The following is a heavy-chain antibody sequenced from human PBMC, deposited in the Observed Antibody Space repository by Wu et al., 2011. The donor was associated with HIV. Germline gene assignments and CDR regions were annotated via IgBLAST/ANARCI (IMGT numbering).Heavy chain of an antibody. V-gene: IGHV1-46*01. CDR1: GYTFSTFY. J-gene: IGHJ6*03. Sequence: QVQLVQSGPEVKKPGASVKLSCKASGYTFSTFYLHWVRQAPGQGLEWMGIINPSGAKTTYAQKFQGRLNMTKDTPASTVYMELSSLRSNDTAVYYCARDANSWYGSNYYYMDVWGKGTTVIVSS. CDR3: ARDANSWYGSNYYYMDV. D-gene: IGHD6-13*01. CDR2: INPSGAKT.